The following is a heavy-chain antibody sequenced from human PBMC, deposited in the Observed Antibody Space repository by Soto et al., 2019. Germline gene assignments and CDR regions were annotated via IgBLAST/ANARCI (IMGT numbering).Heavy chain of an antibody. Sequence: GSLKLSCAASGYTFSSYSMTWVRQAPGKGLEWVSSISSSSSYIYYADSVKGRFTISRDNAKNSLYLQMNSLRAEDTAVYYCARDGSQSGWYIAEYFQHWGQGT. J-gene: IGHJ1*01. CDR2: ISSSSSYI. CDR1: GYTFSSYS. V-gene: IGHV3-21*01. CDR3: ARDGSQSGWYIAEYFQH. D-gene: IGHD6-19*01.